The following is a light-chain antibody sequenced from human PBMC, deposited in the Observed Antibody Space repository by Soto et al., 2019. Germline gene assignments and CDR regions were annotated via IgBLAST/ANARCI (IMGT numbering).Light chain of an antibody. V-gene: IGKV3-20*01. Sequence: EIVLTQSPGTLSLSPGEIATFSCRASQSVSSSYLAWYQHKPGQAPRLLIYGPSSRATGVPDRFRGSGSGTEFTLTISRLEPEDFVVYYCHQYGSSPITFGQGTRLDIK. CDR1: QSVSSSY. CDR2: GPS. CDR3: HQYGSSPIT. J-gene: IGKJ5*01.